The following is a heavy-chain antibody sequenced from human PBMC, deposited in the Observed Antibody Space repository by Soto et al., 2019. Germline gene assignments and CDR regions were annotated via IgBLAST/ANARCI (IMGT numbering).Heavy chain of an antibody. J-gene: IGHJ6*03. CDR3: AKDTAYSGYDRMRYYYYYMDV. D-gene: IGHD5-12*01. CDR2: ISWNSGSI. Sequence: GGSLRLSCAASGFTFDDYAMHWVRQAPGKGLEWVSGISWNSGSIGYADSVKGRFTISRDNAKNSLYLQMNSLRAEDTALYYCAKDTAYSGYDRMRYYYYYMDVWGKGTTVTVSS. CDR1: GFTFDDYA. V-gene: IGHV3-9*01.